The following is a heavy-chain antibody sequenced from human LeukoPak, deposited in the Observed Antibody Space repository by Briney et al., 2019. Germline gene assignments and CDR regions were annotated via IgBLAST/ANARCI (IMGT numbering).Heavy chain of an antibody. CDR3: ARKGAQSWYFDY. J-gene: IGHJ4*02. CDR1: GFTFSSYS. V-gene: IGHV3-21*01. Sequence: KPGGSLRLSCAASGFTFSSYSMTWVRQAPGKGLEWVSSISSSSSYIYYADSVKGRFTISGDNAKNSLYLQMNSLRAEDTAVYYCARKGAQSWYFDYWGQGTLVTVSS. CDR2: ISSSSSYI. D-gene: IGHD6-13*01.